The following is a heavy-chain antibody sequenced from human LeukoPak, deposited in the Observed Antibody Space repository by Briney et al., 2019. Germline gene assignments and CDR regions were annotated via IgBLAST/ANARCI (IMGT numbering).Heavy chain of an antibody. Sequence: SEALPLTCSVPVGPINCGGCYWSWIRQPAGKGLEQIERIYSDGCTDYNPSLNSRVSMSLGASKNQFSLKLSSVTGADTAVYYCARTCCSGDICYSFSEVYFDYWGQGTLVTVSS. CDR1: VGPINCGGCY. J-gene: IGHJ4*02. CDR3: ARTCCSGDICYSFSEVYFDY. CDR2: IYSDGCT. D-gene: IGHD2-15*01. V-gene: IGHV4-61*02.